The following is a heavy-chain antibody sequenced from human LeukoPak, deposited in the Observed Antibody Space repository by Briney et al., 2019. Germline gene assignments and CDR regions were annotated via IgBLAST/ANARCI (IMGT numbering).Heavy chain of an antibody. V-gene: IGHV3-21*04. CDR1: GFTFSSYS. Sequence: PGGSLRLSCAASGFTFSSYSMNWVRQAPGKGLEWVSSISSSSSYIYYADSVKGRFTISRDNAKNSLYLQMNSLRAEDTAVYYCARVSTALSYSSSWYEFDYWGQGTLVTVSS. CDR3: ARVSTALSYSSSWYEFDY. D-gene: IGHD6-13*01. CDR2: ISSSSSYI. J-gene: IGHJ4*02.